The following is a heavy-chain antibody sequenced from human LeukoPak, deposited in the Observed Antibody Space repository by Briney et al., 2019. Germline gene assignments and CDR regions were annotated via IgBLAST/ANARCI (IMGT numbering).Heavy chain of an antibody. CDR2: IDKKDNLYAT. J-gene: IGHJ5*02. D-gene: IGHD2-15*01. CDR1: GYSFSDSS. Sequence: GGSLTLSCVASGYSFSDSSVHWVRQSSGRGLEWVGLIDKKDNLYATAYAESVKGRFTISRDDSRDTAFLHMDSLKTEDTALYFCTRDRGTYNWFDPCGQGTLVTVSS. V-gene: IGHV3-73*01. CDR3: TRDRGTYNWFDP.